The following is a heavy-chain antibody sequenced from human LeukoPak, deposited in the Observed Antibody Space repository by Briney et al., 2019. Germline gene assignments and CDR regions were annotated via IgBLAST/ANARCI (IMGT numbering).Heavy chain of an antibody. CDR3: ATAAPASGWYFDY. D-gene: IGHD6-19*01. Sequence: GGSLRLSCAASGFTFSSYGMHWVGHAPGKGLEGVALISYDEINKYYADSVKGRFTISRDISKNTLYLQMNSLRAEDTAVYYCATAAPASGWYFDYWGQGTLVTVSS. J-gene: IGHJ4*02. CDR2: ISYDEINK. V-gene: IGHV3-30*03. CDR1: GFTFSSYG.